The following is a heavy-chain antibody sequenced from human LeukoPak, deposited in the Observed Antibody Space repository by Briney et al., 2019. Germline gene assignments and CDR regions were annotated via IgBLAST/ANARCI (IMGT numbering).Heavy chain of an antibody. D-gene: IGHD3-22*01. J-gene: IGHJ4*02. CDR3: ARVIGYDSSGYPLLN. CDR2: ISAYNGNT. Sequence: SVKVSCKASGGTFSSYAISWVRQAPGQGLEWMGWISAYNGNTNYAQKLQGRVTMTTDTSTSTAYMELRSLRSDDTAVYYCARVIGYDSSGYPLLNWGQGTLVTVSS. CDR1: GGTFSSYA. V-gene: IGHV1-18*01.